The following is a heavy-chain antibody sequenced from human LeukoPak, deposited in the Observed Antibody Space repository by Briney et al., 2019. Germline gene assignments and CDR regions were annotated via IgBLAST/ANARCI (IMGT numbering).Heavy chain of an antibody. J-gene: IGHJ4*02. CDR1: GFTFSSYA. D-gene: IGHD3-22*01. Sequence: GGSLRLSCAASGFTFSSYAMSWVRQAPGKGLEWVSVIYSGGSTYYTDSVKGRFTISRDSSKHTLYLQMNSLRAEDTAVYYCATVIDNSGSLGFWGQGTLVTVSS. CDR3: ATVIDNSGSLGF. CDR2: IYSGGST. V-gene: IGHV3-53*01.